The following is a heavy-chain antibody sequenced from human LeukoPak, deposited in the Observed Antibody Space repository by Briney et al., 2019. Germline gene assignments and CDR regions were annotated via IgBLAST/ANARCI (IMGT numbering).Heavy chain of an antibody. V-gene: IGHV3-23*01. Sequence: PGGSLRLSCAASGFTFSNHAMHWVRQTPGKGLEWVSAITGGGGNTYYADSVKGRLTISRDNSKNTLYLQMNSLRAEDTAVYYCAKDLILKRGIAVAGPFDYWGQGTLVTVSS. CDR1: GFTFSNHA. CDR2: ITGGGGNT. CDR3: AKDLILKRGIAVAGPFDY. D-gene: IGHD6-19*01. J-gene: IGHJ4*02.